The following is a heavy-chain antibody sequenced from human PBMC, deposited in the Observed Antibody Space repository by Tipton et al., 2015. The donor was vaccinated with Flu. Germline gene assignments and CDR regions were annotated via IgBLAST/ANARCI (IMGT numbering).Heavy chain of an antibody. D-gene: IGHD3-16*01. CDR1: GFTFKSYW. Sequence: SLRLSCEVSGFTFKSYWMSWVRQTPGKGLEWVANVKQDGGEKHYVDSVKGRFTISRDNAKNSLYLDMNSLRAGDTGVYYCASDGANLAFWGQGTLVTVSS. CDR2: VKQDGGEK. V-gene: IGHV3-7*01. J-gene: IGHJ4*02. CDR3: ASDGANLAF.